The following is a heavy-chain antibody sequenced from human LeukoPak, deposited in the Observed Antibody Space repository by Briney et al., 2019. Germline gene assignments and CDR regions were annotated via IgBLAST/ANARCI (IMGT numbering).Heavy chain of an antibody. CDR2: INSNNGGT. V-gene: IGHV1-2*02. J-gene: IGHJ5*02. Sequence: ASVKVSCKASGYTFTGYYIHWVRQAPGQGLEWMGWINSNNGGTNYAQKFQGRVTMTRDTSINTAYMELRRLRSDDTAVYYCARGPLNWFEPWGQGTLVTVSS. CDR1: GYTFTGYY. CDR3: ARGPLNWFEP.